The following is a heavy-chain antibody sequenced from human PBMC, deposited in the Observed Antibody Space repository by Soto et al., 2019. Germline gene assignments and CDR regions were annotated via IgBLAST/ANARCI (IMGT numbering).Heavy chain of an antibody. CDR1: RYTFTSYY. CDR2: INPSGGST. Sequence: QVQLVQSGAEVKKPGASVKVSCKASRYTFTSYYMHWVRQAPGQGLEWMGIINPSGGSTSYAQKVQGRVTMTRDTSTSTVYMELSSLRSEDTAVYYCARDRRGEDSRRGGGSCYCFDYWGQGTLVTVSS. D-gene: IGHD2-15*01. J-gene: IGHJ4*02. V-gene: IGHV1-46*01. CDR3: ARDRRGEDSRRGGGSCYCFDY.